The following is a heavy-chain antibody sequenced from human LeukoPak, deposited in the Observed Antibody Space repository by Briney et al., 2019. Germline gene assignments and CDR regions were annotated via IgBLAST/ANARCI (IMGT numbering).Heavy chain of an antibody. V-gene: IGHV3-30*14. CDR1: GFTFSIFA. D-gene: IGHD3-22*01. Sequence: GRSLRLSCAASGFTFSIFAMHWVRQAPGKGLEWVAVISYDESTKYYADSVKGRFTISRDNSKNTLYLQMNSLRAEDTAVYYCARGVANYYDNSGYQNWGQGTLVTVSS. CDR3: ARGVANYYDNSGYQN. CDR2: ISYDESTK. J-gene: IGHJ4*02.